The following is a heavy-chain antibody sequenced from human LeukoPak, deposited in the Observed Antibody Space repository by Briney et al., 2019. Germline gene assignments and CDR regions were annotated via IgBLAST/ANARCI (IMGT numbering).Heavy chain of an antibody. D-gene: IGHD1-14*01. CDR1: GIAFSSCN. Sequence: GGSLRLSCADSGIAFSSCNMNWVRQAPGKGLEWVSYISTTSEIYYADSVKGRFTISRDNAKNSLYLQMNSLRAEDTAVYYCAREDAEMDVWGQGTTVTVSS. J-gene: IGHJ6*02. V-gene: IGHV3-69-1*01. CDR3: AREDAEMDV. CDR2: ISTTSEI.